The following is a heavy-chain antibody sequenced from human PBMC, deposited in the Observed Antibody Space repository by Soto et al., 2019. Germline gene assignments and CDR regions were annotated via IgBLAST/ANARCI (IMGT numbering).Heavy chain of an antibody. CDR3: ARRNDYGDF. J-gene: IGHJ4*02. Sequence: GASVKVSCKASGYTLTSYSISWVRQAPGQGLEWMGWISTYNSNTDYAQNLQGRVTMTTDTSTSTAYMEVRSLRSDDTAVYYCARRNDYGDFWGQGTLVTVSS. CDR2: ISTYNSNT. CDR1: GYTLTSYS. V-gene: IGHV1-18*01.